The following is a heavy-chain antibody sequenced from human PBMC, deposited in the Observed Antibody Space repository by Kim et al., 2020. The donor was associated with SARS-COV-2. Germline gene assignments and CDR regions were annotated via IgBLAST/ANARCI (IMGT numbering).Heavy chain of an antibody. J-gene: IGHJ3*02. D-gene: IGHD1-26*01. V-gene: IGHV4-4*07. CDR3: ARVGGIVGAMAPHAFDT. CDR2: IYTSGST. Sequence: SETLSLTCTVSGGSISSYYWSWIRQPAGKGLEWIGRIYTSGSTNYNPSLKSRVTMSVDTSKNQFSLKLSSVTAADTAVYYCARVGGIVGAMAPHAFDTWGQGTMVTVSS. CDR1: GGSISSYY.